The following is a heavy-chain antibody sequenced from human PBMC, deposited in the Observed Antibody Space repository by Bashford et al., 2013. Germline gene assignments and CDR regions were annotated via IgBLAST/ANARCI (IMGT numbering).Heavy chain of an antibody. CDR1: GGSISSYY. J-gene: IGHJ4*02. CDR2: IYYSGST. D-gene: IGHD5-12*01. Sequence: SSETLSLTCTVSGGSISSYYWSWIRQPPGKGLEWIGYIYYSGSTNYNPSLKSRVTISVDTSKNQFSLKLSSXTAADTAVYYCARDGGYDGVRGFFDYVGPGNPGHRL. CDR3: ARDGGYDGVRGFFDY. V-gene: IGHV4-59*01.